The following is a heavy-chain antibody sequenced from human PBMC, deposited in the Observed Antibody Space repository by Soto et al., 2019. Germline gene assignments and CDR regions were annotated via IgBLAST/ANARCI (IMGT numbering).Heavy chain of an antibody. CDR2: IYNTGSS. D-gene: IGHD2-21*01. CDR3: ARGLLY. Sequence: SETLSLTCTVAGDSISSYYWSWIRQSPGKGLEWIGYIYNTGSSNYNPSLESRVTISVGTSKNQFSLKLSSVTAADTAVYYRARGLLYWGQGTLVTVSS. CDR1: GDSISSYY. V-gene: IGHV4-59*12. J-gene: IGHJ4*02.